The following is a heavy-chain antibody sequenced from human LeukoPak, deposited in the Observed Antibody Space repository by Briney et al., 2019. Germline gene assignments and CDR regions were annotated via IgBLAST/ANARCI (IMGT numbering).Heavy chain of an antibody. CDR1: GFTFGDYA. V-gene: IGHV3-49*04. Sequence: GGSLRLSCTASGFTFGDYAMSWVRQAPGKGLEWVSFIRSKAYGGTTEYAASVKGRFTISRDGSKSIAYLQMNSLKTDDTAVYYCTRGNWNYGNAFDIWGQGTMVTVSS. J-gene: IGHJ3*02. CDR2: IRSKAYGGTT. D-gene: IGHD1-7*01. CDR3: TRGNWNYGNAFDI.